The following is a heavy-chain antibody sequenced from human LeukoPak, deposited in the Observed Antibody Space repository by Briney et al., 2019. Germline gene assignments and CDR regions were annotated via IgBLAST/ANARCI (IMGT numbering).Heavy chain of an antibody. V-gene: IGHV1-46*01. D-gene: IGHD2-21*02. J-gene: IGHJ3*02. CDR3: ARELISGDWTWDI. Sequence: ASVKVSCKASGYTFTSYSLNWVRQAPGQGLEWMGIINPSGGTTNYAQKFQGRITMTRDTSTSTVYMELSSLRPEDTAVYYCARELISGDWTWDIWGQGTMVTVSS. CDR1: GYTFTSYS. CDR2: INPSGGTT.